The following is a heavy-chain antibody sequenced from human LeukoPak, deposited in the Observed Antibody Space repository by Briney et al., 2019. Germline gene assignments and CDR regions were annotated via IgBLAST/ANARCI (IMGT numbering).Heavy chain of an antibody. V-gene: IGHV3-21*01. CDR3: ARDEGGSYPYYFDY. CDR2: ISSSSSYI. Sequence: PGGSLRLSCAASGFTFSSYSMNWVRQAPGKGLEWVSSISSSSSYIYYADSVKGRFTISRDNAKNSLYLQMNSLRAEDTAVYYCARDEGGSYPYYFDYWGQGTLVTVSS. CDR1: GFTFSSYS. D-gene: IGHD1-26*01. J-gene: IGHJ4*02.